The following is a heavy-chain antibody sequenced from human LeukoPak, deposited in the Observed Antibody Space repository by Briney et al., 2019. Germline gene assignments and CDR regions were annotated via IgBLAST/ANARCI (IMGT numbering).Heavy chain of an antibody. CDR2: ISSSSSYI. J-gene: IGHJ4*02. CDR3: ARSSHSSSWQSDY. Sequence: GGSLRLSCAASGFTFSSYEMNWVRQAPGKGLEWVSSISSSSSYIYYADSVKGRFTISRDNAKNSLYLQMNSLRAEDTAVYYCARSSHSSSWQSDYWGQGTLVTVSS. V-gene: IGHV3-21*01. CDR1: GFTFSSYE. D-gene: IGHD6-13*01.